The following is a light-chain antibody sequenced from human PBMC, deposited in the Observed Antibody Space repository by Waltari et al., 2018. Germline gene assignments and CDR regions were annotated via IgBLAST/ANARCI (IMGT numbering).Light chain of an antibody. CDR1: QDIRDY. CDR3: QQANSFPPLT. V-gene: IGKV1-16*02. J-gene: IGKJ4*01. CDR2: AVS. Sequence: DIQMTQSPSSLSASVGDRVTITCRARQDIRDYLGWFQKKPGKAPKSLIYAVSRLQSGVPSKFSGSGSGTDFTLTINSLQPEDFATYFCQQANSFPPLTFGGGTKVEIK.